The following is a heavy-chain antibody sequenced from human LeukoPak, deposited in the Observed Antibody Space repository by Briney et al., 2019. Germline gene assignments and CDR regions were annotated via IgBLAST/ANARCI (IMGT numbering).Heavy chain of an antibody. D-gene: IGHD1-1*01. V-gene: IGHV3-74*01. Sequence: GGSLRLSCATSGFIFGNYRMHWARQAPGKGLVWVSRINSDGSGTDYAESVKGRFTISRDNAKNTLYPHMSSPRVEDTAVYYCARDMNGLTWGQGTLVTVSS. CDR3: ARDMNGLT. J-gene: IGHJ5*02. CDR1: GFIFGNYR. CDR2: INSDGSGT.